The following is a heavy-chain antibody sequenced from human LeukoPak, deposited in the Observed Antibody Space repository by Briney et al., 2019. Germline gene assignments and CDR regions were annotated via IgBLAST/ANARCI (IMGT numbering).Heavy chain of an antibody. CDR2: ISYDGSNK. D-gene: IGHD3-10*01. CDR1: GFTFSSYA. V-gene: IGHV3-30-3*01. Sequence: GGSLRLSCAASGFTFSSYAVHWVRQAPGKGLEWVAVISYDGSNKYYADSVKGRFTISRDNSKNTLYLQMNSLRAEDTAVYYCARGSLPTPRGVISDYWGQGTLVTVSS. CDR3: ARGSLPTPRGVISDY. J-gene: IGHJ4*02.